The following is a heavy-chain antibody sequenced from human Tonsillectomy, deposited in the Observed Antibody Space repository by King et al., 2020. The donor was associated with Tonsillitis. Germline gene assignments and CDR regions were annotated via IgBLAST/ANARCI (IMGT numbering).Heavy chain of an antibody. V-gene: IGHV3-66*01. CDR3: ARDHRELDAFDI. J-gene: IGHJ3*02. D-gene: IGHD1-26*01. CDR1: RFTVSSNY. CDR2: IYNGVST. Sequence: VQLVESGGGLVQPGGSLRLSCAASRFTVSSNYMSWVRQAPGKGLEWVSVIYNGVSTYYADSVKGRFTISRDNSKNTLYLQMNSLRAEDTALYYCARDHRELDAFDIWGQGTMVTVSS.